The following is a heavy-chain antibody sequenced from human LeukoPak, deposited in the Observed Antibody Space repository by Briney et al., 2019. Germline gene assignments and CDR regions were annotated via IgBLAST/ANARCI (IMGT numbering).Heavy chain of an antibody. V-gene: IGHV1-69*01. CDR3: AREASVTATLDAFDI. CDR2: IIPIFGTA. J-gene: IGHJ3*02. D-gene: IGHD2-21*02. Sequence: SVKVSCKASGGTFSSYAISWVRQAPGQGLEWMGGIIPIFGTANYAQKFQGRVTITADESTSTAYMELSSLRSEDTAVYHCAREASVTATLDAFDIWGQGTMVTVSS. CDR1: GGTFSSYA.